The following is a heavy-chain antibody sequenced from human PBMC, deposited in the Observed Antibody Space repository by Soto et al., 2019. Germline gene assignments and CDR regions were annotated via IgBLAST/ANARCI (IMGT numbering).Heavy chain of an antibody. V-gene: IGHV4-31*03. J-gene: IGHJ5*02. CDR3: ARSVFP. Sequence: HVQLQESGPGLVKPSQTLSLPCPFSVGSISSGGYSWSWIRQHPGKGLEWIGYIYYSGSTYYNPSLKSRVTISVDTPKNQFSLKLSSVTAADTAVYYCARSVFPWGQGTLVTVSS. CDR1: VGSISSGGYS. CDR2: IYYSGST.